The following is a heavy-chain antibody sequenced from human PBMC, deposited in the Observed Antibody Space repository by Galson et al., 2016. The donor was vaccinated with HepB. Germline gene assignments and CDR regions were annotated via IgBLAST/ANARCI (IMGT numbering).Heavy chain of an antibody. CDR1: LFSFRTSA. V-gene: IGHV3-23*01. CDR2: ISTDGDDT. J-gene: IGHJ6*02. CDR3: AKVFCSGGSCYPVRFNYHYGMDV. D-gene: IGHD2-15*01. Sequence: SLRLSCAASLFSFRTSAMSWVRQASGKGLEWVSLISTDGDDTYYADSVKGWFIISRDNSENRLFLQMNPLTAEDTAVYYCAKVFCSGGSCYPVRFNYHYGMDVWGQGTTVTV.